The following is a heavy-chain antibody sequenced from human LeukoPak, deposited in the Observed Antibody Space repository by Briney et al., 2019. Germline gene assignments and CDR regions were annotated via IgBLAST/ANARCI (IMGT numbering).Heavy chain of an antibody. D-gene: IGHD3-9*01. Sequence: GGSLRLSCAASGFSFTTYTMSWVRQAPGKGLEWVSSITNSGSTTYYADSVKGRFTISRDNSKNTLYLQMNGLRAEDTAIYYCAKGSLTRLFDYWGQGTLVTVSS. V-gene: IGHV3-23*05. CDR2: ITNSGSTT. CDR3: AKGSLTRLFDY. J-gene: IGHJ4*02. CDR1: GFSFTTYT.